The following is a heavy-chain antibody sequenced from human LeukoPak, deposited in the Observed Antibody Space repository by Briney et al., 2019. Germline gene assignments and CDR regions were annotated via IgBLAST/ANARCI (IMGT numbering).Heavy chain of an antibody. CDR3: ARVIGYCSSTSCFGYFDY. J-gene: IGHJ4*02. V-gene: IGHV4-59*08. Sequence: KPSETLSLTCAVYGGSFSGYYRSWIRQPPGKGLEWVGYIYYSGSTNYNPSLKSRVTTSVDTSKNQLSLKLSSVTAADTAVYYCARVIGYCSSTSCFGYFDYWGQGTLVTVSS. D-gene: IGHD2-2*01. CDR2: IYYSGST. CDR1: GGSFSGYY.